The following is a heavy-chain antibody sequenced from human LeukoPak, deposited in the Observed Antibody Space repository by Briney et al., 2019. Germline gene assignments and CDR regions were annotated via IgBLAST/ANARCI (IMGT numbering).Heavy chain of an antibody. CDR1: GGSISSSSYY. CDR3: ARANMVRGDPYFDY. Sequence: SETLSLSCTVSGGSISSSSYYWGWLRQPPGQGLEWIGSIYYSGSTYYNPSLKSRVTISVDTSKNQFSLKLSSVTAADTAVYYCARANMVRGDPYFDYWGQGTLVTVSS. J-gene: IGHJ4*02. D-gene: IGHD3-10*01. CDR2: IYYSGST. V-gene: IGHV4-39*01.